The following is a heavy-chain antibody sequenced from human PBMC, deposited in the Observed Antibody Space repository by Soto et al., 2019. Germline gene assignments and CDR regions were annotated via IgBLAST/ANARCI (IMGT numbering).Heavy chain of an antibody. CDR1: GYTFIGYH. CDR2: IHPRHDAT. CDR3: AREFSIGDGHYKTFDY. J-gene: IGHJ4*02. V-gene: IGHV1-2*02. Sequence: ASVKVSCKASGYTFIGYHIHWVRQAPGQGLEWVGCIHPRHDATTYAQNFQGRVAVTRDTSISTAYMELSGLTSDDTPVYFCAREFSIGDGHYKTFDYWGQGTPVTVSS. D-gene: IGHD2-21*01.